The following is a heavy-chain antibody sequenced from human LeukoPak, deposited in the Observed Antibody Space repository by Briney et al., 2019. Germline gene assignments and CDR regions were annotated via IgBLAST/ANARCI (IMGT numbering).Heavy chain of an antibody. CDR3: ARGPHSSSSGLIWLYYFDY. Sequence: ASVKVSCKASGYTFTGYYLHWVRQAPGQGLEWMGCVNPNSGDTNYAQKFQGRVTMTTDTSTSTAYMELRSLRSDDTAVYYCARGPHSSSSGLIWLYYFDYWGQGTLVTVSS. CDR2: VNPNSGDT. D-gene: IGHD6-19*01. J-gene: IGHJ4*02. V-gene: IGHV1-2*02. CDR1: GYTFTGYY.